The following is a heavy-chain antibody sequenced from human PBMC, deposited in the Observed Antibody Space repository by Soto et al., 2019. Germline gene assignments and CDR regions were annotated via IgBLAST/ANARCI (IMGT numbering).Heavy chain of an antibody. CDR1: GFTFSSYG. J-gene: IGHJ3*02. D-gene: IGHD3-22*01. CDR3: AKAQGSSGYYPDGDAFDI. CDR2: ISYDGSNK. V-gene: IGHV3-30*18. Sequence: GGSLRLSCAASGFTFSSYGMHWVRQAPGKGLEWVAVISYDGSNKYYADSVKGRFTISRDNSKNTLYLQMNSLRAEDTAVYYCAKAQGSSGYYPDGDAFDIWGQGTMVTVSS.